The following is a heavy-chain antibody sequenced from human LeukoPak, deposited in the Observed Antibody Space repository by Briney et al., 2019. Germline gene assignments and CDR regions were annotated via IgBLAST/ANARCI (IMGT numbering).Heavy chain of an antibody. CDR1: GYTFTGYY. D-gene: IGHD6-19*01. J-gene: IGHJ5*02. CDR3: ARGYTSNWDNWFGP. Sequence: APVKVSCKASGYTFTGYYMHWVRQAPGQGLEWMGRINPNIGGTIYAQKFQGRVTMTRDTSISTAYMELSSLRSDDTAVYYCARGYTSNWDNWFGPWGQGTPVTVSS. V-gene: IGHV1-2*06. CDR2: INPNIGGT.